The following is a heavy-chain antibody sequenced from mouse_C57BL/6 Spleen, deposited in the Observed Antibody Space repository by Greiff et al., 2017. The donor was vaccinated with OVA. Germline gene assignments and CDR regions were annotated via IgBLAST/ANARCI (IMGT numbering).Heavy chain of an antibody. J-gene: IGHJ3*01. CDR3: AREDDYDVFAY. CDR2: ISYDGSN. V-gene: IGHV3-6*01. CDR1: GYSITSGYY. Sequence: VQLKESGPGLVKPSQSLSLTCSVTGYSITSGYYWNWIRQFPGNKLEWMGYISYDGSNNYNPSLKNRISITRDTSKNQFFLKLNSVTTEDTATYYCAREDDYDVFAYWGQGTLVTVSA. D-gene: IGHD2-4*01.